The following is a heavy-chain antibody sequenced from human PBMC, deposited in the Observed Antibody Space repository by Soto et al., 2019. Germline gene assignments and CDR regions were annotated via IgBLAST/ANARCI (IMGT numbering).Heavy chain of an antibody. CDR1: GGSISTYY. D-gene: IGHD1-26*01. CDR2: IYAGGTP. V-gene: IGHV4-4*07. J-gene: IGHJ4*02. CDR3: ARLTHGMGGATEFFDY. Sequence: SETLSLTCSVSGGSISTYYWSWIRQPAGKGLEWIGRIYAGGTPDYNPSLKSRLTMSVDTSKNQFSLMLTSVTAADTAVYYCARLTHGMGGATEFFDYWGQGTLVTVSS.